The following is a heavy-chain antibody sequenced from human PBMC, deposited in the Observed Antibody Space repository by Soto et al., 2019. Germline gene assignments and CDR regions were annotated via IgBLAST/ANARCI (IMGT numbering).Heavy chain of an antibody. V-gene: IGHV4-30-4*01. Sequence: QVQLQESGPGLVKPSQTLSLTCTVSGGSISSGDYFWSWIRQSPGKGLEWIGYISSIGSTYYNPSLKSRVSVSRDTSKNQFSLKLSSVTTTDTAVYYCARGLVIRPYYYHGMDVWGHGTTVTVSS. CDR3: ARGLVIRPYYYHGMDV. CDR1: GGSISSGDYF. D-gene: IGHD3-9*01. J-gene: IGHJ6*02. CDR2: ISSIGST.